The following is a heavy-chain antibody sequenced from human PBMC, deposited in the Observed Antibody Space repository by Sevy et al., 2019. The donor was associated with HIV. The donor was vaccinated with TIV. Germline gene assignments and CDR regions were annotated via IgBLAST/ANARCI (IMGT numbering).Heavy chain of an antibody. CDR3: ARDSTTRPRVLDY. V-gene: IGHV4-59*01. D-gene: IGHD1-1*01. Sequence: SETLSLTCSVSGGSISSYFWTWVRQSPGKGLEWIGNIYFTGNTDYSPSLKSRVTLSLDTSKSQFYLTLKSVTAAATAIYFCARDSTTRPRVLDYWGQGTLVTVSS. CDR1: GGSISSYF. CDR2: IYFTGNT. J-gene: IGHJ4*02.